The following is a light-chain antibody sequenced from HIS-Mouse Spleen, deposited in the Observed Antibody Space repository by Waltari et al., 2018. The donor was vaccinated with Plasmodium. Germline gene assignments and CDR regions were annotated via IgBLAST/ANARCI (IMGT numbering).Light chain of an antibody. CDR2: KAS. Sequence: DIHMTQSPSPLSASVGASVTITSRAIQSISSWLAWYQQKPGKAPKLLIYKASSLESGVPSRFSGSGSGTEFTLTISSLQPDDFATYYCQQYNGYSYTFGQGTKLEIK. V-gene: IGKV1-5*03. J-gene: IGKJ2*01. CDR1: QSISSW. CDR3: QQYNGYSYT.